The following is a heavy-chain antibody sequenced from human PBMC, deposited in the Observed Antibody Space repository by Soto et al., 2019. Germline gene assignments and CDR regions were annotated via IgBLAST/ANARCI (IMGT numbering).Heavy chain of an antibody. D-gene: IGHD4-17*01. Sequence: GESLKISCKCSGYTFTSYWIGWVRQMPGKGLEWMGIIYPGDSDTRYSPSFQGQVTISADKSIRTAYLQWSSLKASDTAIYYCARSAYGDFTGFDYWGQGTLVTVSS. V-gene: IGHV5-51*01. J-gene: IGHJ4*02. CDR3: ARSAYGDFTGFDY. CDR1: GYTFTSYW. CDR2: IYPGDSDT.